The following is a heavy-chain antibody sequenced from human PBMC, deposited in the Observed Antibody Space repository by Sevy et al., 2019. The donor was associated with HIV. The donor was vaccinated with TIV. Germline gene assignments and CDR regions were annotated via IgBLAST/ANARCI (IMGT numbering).Heavy chain of an antibody. CDR3: ARNHWRGGSCYFDY. Sequence: GESLKISCAASGFTFSSYGMHWVRQAPGKGLEWVAVIWYDGSNKYYADSVKGRFTISRDNAKNTLYLQMNSLRAEDTAVYYCARNHWRGGSCYFDYWGQGTLVTVSS. V-gene: IGHV3-33*01. CDR1: GFTFSSYG. D-gene: IGHD2-15*01. J-gene: IGHJ4*02. CDR2: IWYDGSNK.